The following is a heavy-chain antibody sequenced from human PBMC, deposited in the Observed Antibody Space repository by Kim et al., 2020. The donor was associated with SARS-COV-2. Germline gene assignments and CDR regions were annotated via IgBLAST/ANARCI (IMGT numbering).Heavy chain of an antibody. CDR3: ARRTNEYYDSSGYYFDY. Sequence: LQGRVTMTTDTSTSTAYMELRSLRSDDTAVYYCARRTNEYYDSSGYYFDYWGQGTLVTVSS. D-gene: IGHD3-22*01. J-gene: IGHJ4*02. V-gene: IGHV1-18*01.